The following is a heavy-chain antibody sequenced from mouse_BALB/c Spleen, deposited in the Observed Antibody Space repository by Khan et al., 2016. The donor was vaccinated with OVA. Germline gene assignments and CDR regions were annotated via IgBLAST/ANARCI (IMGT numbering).Heavy chain of an antibody. CDR1: GYSITSGYY. Sequence: EVQLVESGPGLVKPSQSLSLTCSVTGYSITSGYYWNWIRQFPGNKLEWMGYISYDGSNNYNPSLKNRISITRDTSKNQFFLKLNSVTTEDTATYYCAPLPFYAMDYWGQGTSVTVSS. D-gene: IGHD1-2*01. J-gene: IGHJ4*01. V-gene: IGHV3-6*02. CDR3: APLPFYAMDY. CDR2: ISYDGSN.